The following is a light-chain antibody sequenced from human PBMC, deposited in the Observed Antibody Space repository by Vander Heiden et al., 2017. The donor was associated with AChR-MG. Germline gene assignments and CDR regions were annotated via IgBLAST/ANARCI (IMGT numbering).Light chain of an antibody. CDR1: NLMRQR. V-gene: IGLV3-21*03. CDR2: DGG. CDR3: QVWDRDSSHVV. Sequence: SHVLTQPPSVSVAPGMTARITCGGDNLMRQRVHWYQQKPDQAPVVVGYDGGKRPSGIPERFSGSKSGNTATLTVSRVEAADEGDYYCQVWDRDSSHVVFGGGTKLTLL. J-gene: IGLJ3*02.